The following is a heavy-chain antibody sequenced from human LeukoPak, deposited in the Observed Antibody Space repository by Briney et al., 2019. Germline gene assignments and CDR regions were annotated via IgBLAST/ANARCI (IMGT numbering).Heavy chain of an antibody. J-gene: IGHJ3*02. D-gene: IGHD1-7*01. CDR1: GGSISGYY. CDR3: ARLITGTTTAFDI. Sequence: SETLSLTCTVSGGSISGYYWSWIRQPAGKGLEWIGRIYTSGSTHYNPSLKSRVTMSVATSKNQFSLKLSSVTAADTAVYYCARLITGTTTAFDIWGQGTVVTASS. V-gene: IGHV4-4*07. CDR2: IYTSGST.